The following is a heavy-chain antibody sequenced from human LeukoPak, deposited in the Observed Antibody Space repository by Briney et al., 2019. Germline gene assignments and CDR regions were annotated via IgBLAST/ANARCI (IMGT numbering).Heavy chain of an antibody. CDR2: IIPILGIA. J-gene: IGHJ5*02. CDR3: AREVFRIAVAGANWFDP. Sequence: KISCKASGYTFTSYGISWVRQAPGQGLEWMGRIIPILGIANYAQKFQGRVTITADKSTSTAYMELSSLRSEDTAVYYCAREVFRIAVAGANWFDPWGQGTLVTVSS. V-gene: IGHV1-69*04. D-gene: IGHD6-19*01. CDR1: GYTFTSYG.